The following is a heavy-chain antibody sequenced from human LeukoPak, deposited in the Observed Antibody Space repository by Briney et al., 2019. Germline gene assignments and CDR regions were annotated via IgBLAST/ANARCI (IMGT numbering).Heavy chain of an antibody. CDR3: AKESMVRGVIICYMDV. D-gene: IGHD3-10*01. CDR1: GFTFSSYG. V-gene: IGHV3-30*02. CDR2: IWYDGSNK. J-gene: IGHJ6*03. Sequence: GGCLRVSCAAPGFTFSSYGMHWVREALGKGLGWVAFIWYDGSNKYYADSVKGRFTISRDNSKNTLYLQMNSLRAEDTAVYYCAKESMVRGVIICYMDVWGKGTTVTISS.